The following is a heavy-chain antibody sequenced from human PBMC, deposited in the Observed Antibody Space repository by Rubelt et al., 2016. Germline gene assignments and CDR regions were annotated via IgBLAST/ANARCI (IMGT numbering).Heavy chain of an antibody. CDR1: GYTFTSYA. CDR2: ITAGNGNT. D-gene: IGHD2-15*01. CDR3: ARGYCSGGSCYYFDY. Sequence: QVQLVQSGAEVTKPGASVKVSCKASGYTFTSYAMHLVRQATGQRLEWMGWITAGNGNTKYSQKFQGRGTITRDTSARTAYMELSSLRSEDTAVYYCARGYCSGGSCYYFDYWGQGTLVTVSS. J-gene: IGHJ4*02. V-gene: IGHV1-3*01.